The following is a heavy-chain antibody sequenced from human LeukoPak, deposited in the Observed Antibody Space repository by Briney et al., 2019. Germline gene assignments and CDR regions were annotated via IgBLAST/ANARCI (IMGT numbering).Heavy chain of an antibody. D-gene: IGHD6-13*01. Sequence: SETLSLTCAVYGGSFSGYYWSWIRQPPGKGLEWIGEINHSGSTNYNPPLKSRVTISVDTSKNQFSLKLSSVTAADTAVYYCARGYPRIAAAERYYYYYGMDVWGQGTTVTVSS. CDR2: INHSGST. J-gene: IGHJ6*02. V-gene: IGHV4-34*01. CDR1: GGSFSGYY. CDR3: ARGYPRIAAAERYYYYYGMDV.